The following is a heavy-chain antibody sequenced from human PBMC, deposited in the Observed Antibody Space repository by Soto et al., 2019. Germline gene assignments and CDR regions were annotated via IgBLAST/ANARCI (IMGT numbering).Heavy chain of an antibody. CDR2: IYYSGST. Sequence: QVQLQESGPGLVKPSETLSLMCTVSGGSISSYYWSWIRQPPGKGLEWIGYIYYSGSTNYNPSIKSRVTISVDTSKNQFSLKLSSVTAADTAVYYCARERRDGYKHYFDYWGQGTLVTVSS. J-gene: IGHJ4*02. CDR3: ARERRDGYKHYFDY. D-gene: IGHD5-12*01. CDR1: GGSISSYY. V-gene: IGHV4-59*01.